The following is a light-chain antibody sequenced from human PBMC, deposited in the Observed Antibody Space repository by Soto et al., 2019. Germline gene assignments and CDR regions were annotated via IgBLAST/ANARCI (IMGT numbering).Light chain of an antibody. V-gene: IGKV1-5*03. J-gene: IGKJ1*01. Sequence: DIQMTQSPYTLSASIGDRVTITCRASQSISDWLAWYQQKPGKAPKLLIYRASNLDSGVPSRFSGSGSGTEFTLTISSLQPDDFATYYCQQYNGYSRAFGQGTKVEIK. CDR1: QSISDW. CDR3: QQYNGYSRA. CDR2: RAS.